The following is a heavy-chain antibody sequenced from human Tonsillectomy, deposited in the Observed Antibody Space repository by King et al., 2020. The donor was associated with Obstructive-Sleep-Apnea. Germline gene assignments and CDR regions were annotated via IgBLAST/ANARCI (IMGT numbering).Heavy chain of an antibody. D-gene: IGHD4-17*01. Sequence: VQLVESGGGLVQPGGSLRLSCAASGFTVSRYWMHWVRQAPGKGLVWVSGIKSDGSSTSYADSVKGRFTISRDNAKNTLDLQMNSLRAEDTAVYYCARELYGDYGVDYWGQGTLVTVAS. V-gene: IGHV3-74*01. CDR3: ARELYGDYGVDY. CDR1: GFTVSRYW. CDR2: IKSDGSST. J-gene: IGHJ4*02.